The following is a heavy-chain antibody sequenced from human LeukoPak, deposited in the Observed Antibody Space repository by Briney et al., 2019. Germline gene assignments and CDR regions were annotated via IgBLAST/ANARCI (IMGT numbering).Heavy chain of an antibody. CDR2: IHYSGSS. V-gene: IGHV4-59*01. D-gene: IGHD6-6*01. Sequence: SETLSLTCTVSGGSINNYYWSWIRQPPGKGLEGIGYIHYSGSSDYNPSLKSRVTISVDTSKNQFSLKVSSVTAADTALYYCARGHLVFAYWGQGTLVTVSS. J-gene: IGHJ4*02. CDR3: ARGHLVFAY. CDR1: GGSINNYY.